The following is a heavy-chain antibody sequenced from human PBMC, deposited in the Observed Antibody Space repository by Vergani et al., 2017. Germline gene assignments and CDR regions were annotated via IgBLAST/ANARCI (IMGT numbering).Heavy chain of an antibody. V-gene: IGHV4-30-2*01. CDR3: XRGYYYDSSGYYPNWFDP. J-gene: IGHJ5*02. CDR1: GGSISSGGYS. D-gene: IGHD3-22*01. CDR2: IYHIGST. Sequence: QLQLQESGSGLVKPSQTLSLTCAVSGGSISSGGYSWSWIRQPPGKGLEWIGYIYHIGSTYYNPSLKSRVTISVDRSKNQFSLKLSSVTAADTAVYYCXRGYYYDSSGYYPNWFDPWGQGTLVTVSS.